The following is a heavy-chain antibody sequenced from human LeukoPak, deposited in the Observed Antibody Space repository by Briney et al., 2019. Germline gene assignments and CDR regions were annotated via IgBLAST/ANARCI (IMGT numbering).Heavy chain of an antibody. CDR3: AKGGRGYSYGHRPYYFDY. J-gene: IGHJ4*02. CDR2: IRYDGSNK. D-gene: IGHD5-18*01. Sequence: GGSLRLSCAASVFTFSSYGMHWVRQAPGKGLEGVAFIRYDGSNKYYADSVKGRFTISRDNSKNTLYLQMNSLRAEDTAVYYCAKGGRGYSYGHRPYYFDYWGQGTLVTVSS. V-gene: IGHV3-30*02. CDR1: VFTFSSYG.